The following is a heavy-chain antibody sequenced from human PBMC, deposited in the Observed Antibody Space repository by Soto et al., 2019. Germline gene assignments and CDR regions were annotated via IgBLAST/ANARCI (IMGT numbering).Heavy chain of an antibody. D-gene: IGHD3-22*01. CDR1: GYTFTGYY. V-gene: IGHV1-2*02. J-gene: IGHJ5*02. Sequence: GASVKASCKASGYTFTGYYMHWVRQAPGQGLEWMGWINPNSGGTNYAQKFQGRVTMTRDTSISTAYMELSRLRSDDTAVYYCAXAWGGSTYYHDSSGLHHWGQGTLVTVSS. CDR3: AXAWGGSTYYHDSSGLHH. CDR2: INPNSGGT.